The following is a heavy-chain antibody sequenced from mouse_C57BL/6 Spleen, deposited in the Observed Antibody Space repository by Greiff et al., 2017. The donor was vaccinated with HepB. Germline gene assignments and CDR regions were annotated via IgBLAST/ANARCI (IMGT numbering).Heavy chain of an antibody. D-gene: IGHD4-1*02. CDR2: IYPRDGST. CDR3: ACGGDPNWDPFAY. J-gene: IGHJ3*01. V-gene: IGHV1-78*01. CDR1: GYTFTDHT. Sequence: QVQLQQSDAELVKPGASVKISCKVSGYTFTDHTIHWMKQRPEQGLDWIGYIYPRDGSTKYNEKFKGKATLTADKSSSTAYMQLNSLTSEDSAVYFCACGGDPNWDPFAYWGQGTLVTVSA.